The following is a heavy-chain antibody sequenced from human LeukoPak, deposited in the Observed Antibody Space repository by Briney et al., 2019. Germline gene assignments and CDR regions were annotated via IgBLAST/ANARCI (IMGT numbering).Heavy chain of an antibody. CDR3: ARDSKLDIVATSTYYYYGMDV. J-gene: IGHJ6*04. V-gene: IGHV3-48*03. D-gene: IGHD5-12*01. Sequence: GGSLRLSCAASGFTFSSYEMNWVRQAPGKGLEWVSYISSSGSTIYYADSVKGRFTISRDNAKNSLYLQMNSLRAEDTAAYYCARDSKLDIVATSTYYYYGMDVWGKGTTVTVSS. CDR2: ISSSGSTI. CDR1: GFTFSSYE.